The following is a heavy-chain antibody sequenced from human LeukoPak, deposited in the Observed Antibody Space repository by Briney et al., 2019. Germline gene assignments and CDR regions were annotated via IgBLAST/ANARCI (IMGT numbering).Heavy chain of an antibody. V-gene: IGHV4-59*01. CDR2: SDYNGGT. Sequence: SETLSLTCTVSGGSISTYYWSWIRQPPGKGLEWIGYSDYNGGTHYNPSLKSRVTISVDTSKNQFSLKLRSVTAADTAVYYCARVGSYASGIWGQGTMVTVSS. CDR3: ARVGSYASGI. CDR1: GGSISTYY. J-gene: IGHJ3*02.